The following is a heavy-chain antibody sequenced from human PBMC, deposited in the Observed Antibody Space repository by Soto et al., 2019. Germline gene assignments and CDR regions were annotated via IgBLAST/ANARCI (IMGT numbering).Heavy chain of an antibody. Sequence: GGSLRLSCAASGLTFSSYSMNWVRQAPGKGLEWVSSINSRSNYIYQADSVKGRFTISRDNAKNSLYLQMNSLRVEDTAVYYCAKDHNFASSGYGFDTWGRGTLVTVSS. V-gene: IGHV3-21*01. CDR2: INSRSNYI. J-gene: IGHJ4*02. D-gene: IGHD3-22*01. CDR3: AKDHNFASSGYGFDT. CDR1: GLTFSSYS.